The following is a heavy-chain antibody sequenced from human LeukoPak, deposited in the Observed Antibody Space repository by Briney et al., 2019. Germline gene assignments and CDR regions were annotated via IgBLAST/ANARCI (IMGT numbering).Heavy chain of an antibody. J-gene: IGHJ5*02. CDR1: GCTFPSYG. D-gene: IGHD1-1*01. CDR2: ISAYNGNT. V-gene: IGHV1-18*01. CDR3: ARTTAAGRGPFDP. Sequence: ASVPVSCKASGCTFPSYGISRVRQAPGQCLEWTGWISAYNGNTNYAQKLQGRVTMTTDTSTSTAYMELRSLRSDDTAVYYCARTTAAGRGPFDPWGQGTLVTVSS.